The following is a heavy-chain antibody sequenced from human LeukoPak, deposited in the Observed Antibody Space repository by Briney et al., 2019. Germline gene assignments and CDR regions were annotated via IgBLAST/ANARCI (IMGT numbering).Heavy chain of an antibody. V-gene: IGHV1-2*02. Sequence: GASVKVSCKASGYTFTGYYMHWVRQAPGQGREWMGWINPNSGGTNYAQKFQGRVTMTRDTSISTAYMELSRLRSDDTAVYYCARDYGSGSYAYYYGMDVWGQGTTVTVSS. CDR2: INPNSGGT. CDR3: ARDYGSGSYAYYYGMDV. J-gene: IGHJ6*02. CDR1: GYTFTGYY. D-gene: IGHD3-10*01.